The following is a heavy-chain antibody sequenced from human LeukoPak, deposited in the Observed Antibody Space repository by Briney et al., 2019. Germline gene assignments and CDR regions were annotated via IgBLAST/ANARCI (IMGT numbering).Heavy chain of an antibody. CDR1: GYSISSGYY. D-gene: IGHD5-12*01. Sequence: SETLSLTCTVSGYSISSGYYWGWIRQPPGKGLEWIASVYHSGSTFFNPSLKSRVTISLDTSKNQFSLKLSSVTAADTAVYYCARRGYATKRPFDYWGQGTLVTVSS. CDR2: VYHSGST. V-gene: IGHV4-38-2*02. J-gene: IGHJ4*02. CDR3: ARRGYATKRPFDY.